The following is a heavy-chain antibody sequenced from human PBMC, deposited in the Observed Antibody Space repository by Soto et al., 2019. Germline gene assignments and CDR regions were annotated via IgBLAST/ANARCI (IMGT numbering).Heavy chain of an antibody. CDR3: MLGSGWKDFDY. D-gene: IGHD3-22*01. V-gene: IGHV4-39*01. CDR2: IYYSGST. J-gene: IGHJ4*02. CDR1: GVSISSGDYY. Sequence: PSETLSLTCTVSGVSISSGDYYWSWIRQPPGKGLEWIGNIYYSGSTYYNPSLKSRVTISVDTPKNQFSLKLSSVTAADTAVYYCMLGSGWKDFDYWGQGTLVTVSS.